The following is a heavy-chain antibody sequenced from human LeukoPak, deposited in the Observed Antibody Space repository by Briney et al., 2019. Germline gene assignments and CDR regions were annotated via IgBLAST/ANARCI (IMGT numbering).Heavy chain of an antibody. CDR3: TRADEYGGNTL. Sequence: GGSLRLSCAASGFTVSSYAMSWVRQAPGKGLEWVSYIYWNSGSRGYADPVKGRFTISRDNAKNTLYLQMNSLRAEDTGVYYCTRADEYGGNTLWGQGTLVTVSS. CDR2: IYWNSGSR. D-gene: IGHD4-23*01. V-gene: IGHV3-20*04. J-gene: IGHJ4*02. CDR1: GFTVSSYA.